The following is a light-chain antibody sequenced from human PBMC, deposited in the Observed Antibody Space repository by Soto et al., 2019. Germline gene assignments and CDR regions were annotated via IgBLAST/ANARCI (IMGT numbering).Light chain of an antibody. CDR2: GAS. CDR1: QTVSSNY. J-gene: IGKJ4*02. Sequence: ELVLTQSPGTLSLSPGERATLSCKASQTVSSNYLAWYQQRPGQAPRLLIYGASSRAAGIPDRFSGSGSETDFTLTISRLEPEDFAVYYCQQYGGPPVTFGRGTKVDIK. CDR3: QQYGGPPVT. V-gene: IGKV3-20*01.